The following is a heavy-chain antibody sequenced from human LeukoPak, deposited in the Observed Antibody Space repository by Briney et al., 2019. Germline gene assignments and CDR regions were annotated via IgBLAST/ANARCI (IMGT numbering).Heavy chain of an antibody. Sequence: PGGSLRLSCAASGFTFISYAIHWVRQAPGKGLEWVAVISFHGTDTFYADSVKGRFTISRDNSKNTLYLQMNSLRAEDTAVYYCATPPTVTRNYWGQGTLVTVSS. CDR3: ATPPTVTRNY. CDR1: GFTFISYA. J-gene: IGHJ4*02. CDR2: ISFHGTDT. D-gene: IGHD4-17*01. V-gene: IGHV3-30*04.